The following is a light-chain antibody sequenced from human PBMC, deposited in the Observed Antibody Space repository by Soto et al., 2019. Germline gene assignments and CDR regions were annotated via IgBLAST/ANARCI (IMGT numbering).Light chain of an antibody. CDR3: QSYDSSLSVV. CDR2: ANS. CDR1: SSNIGAGSD. J-gene: IGLJ2*01. V-gene: IGLV1-40*01. Sequence: QSVLTQPPSVSGAPGQRVTISCAGSSSNIGAGSDVHWYQQLPGTAPKLLIFANSNRPSGVPDRFSGSKSGTSASLAITGLQAEDEADYYCQSYDSSLSVVFGGGTKLTVL.